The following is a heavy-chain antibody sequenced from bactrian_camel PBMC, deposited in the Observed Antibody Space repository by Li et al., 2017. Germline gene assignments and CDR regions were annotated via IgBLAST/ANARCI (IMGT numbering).Heavy chain of an antibody. J-gene: IGHJ4*01. CDR2: INEGGGST. V-gene: IGHV3S40*01. D-gene: IGHD3*01. Sequence: QLVESGGGLVQPGGSLRLSCVASRFTFGVYEMAWVRQGPGKGLEWVSTINEGGGSTYYADSVKGRFTISRDNAKNTLYLQMNSLKTEDTAVYHCAADPRGSGYWGQGTQVTV. CDR1: RFTFGVYE. CDR3: AADPRGSGY.